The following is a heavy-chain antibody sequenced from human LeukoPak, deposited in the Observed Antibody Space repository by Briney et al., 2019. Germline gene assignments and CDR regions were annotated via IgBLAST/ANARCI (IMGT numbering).Heavy chain of an antibody. D-gene: IGHD4-23*01. CDR1: GGSISSYY. J-gene: IGHJ4*02. CDR2: IYTSGST. Sequence: SETLSLTCTVSGGSISSYYWSWIRQPAGKGLEWIGRIYTSGSTNYNPSLKSRVTMSVDTSKNQFSLKLSSVTAADTAVYYCARVGDDYGGKIPWLWGQGTLVTVSS. CDR3: ARVGDDYGGKIPWL. V-gene: IGHV4-4*07.